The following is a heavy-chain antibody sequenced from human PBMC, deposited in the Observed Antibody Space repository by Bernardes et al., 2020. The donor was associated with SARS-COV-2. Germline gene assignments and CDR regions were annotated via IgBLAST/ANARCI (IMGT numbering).Heavy chain of an antibody. CDR2: IKSKTDGGTT. CDR3: TTAGNVLRFLEWLSDFDY. D-gene: IGHD3-3*01. V-gene: IGHV3-15*01. J-gene: IGHJ4*02. CDR1: GFTFSNAW. Sequence: GGSLRLSCAASGFTFSNAWMSWVRQAPGKGLEWVGRIKSKTDGGTTDYAAPVKGRFTISRDDSKNTLYLQMNSLKTEDTAVYYCTTAGNVLRFLEWLSDFDYWGQGTLVTVSS.